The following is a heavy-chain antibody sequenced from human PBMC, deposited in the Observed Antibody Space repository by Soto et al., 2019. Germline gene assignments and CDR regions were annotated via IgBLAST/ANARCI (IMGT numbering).Heavy chain of an antibody. J-gene: IGHJ6*03. D-gene: IGHD3-9*01. CDR3: ARGSRILTGYYIRYYSYYMDV. CDR1: GGSFSGYY. V-gene: IGHV4-34*01. CDR2: INHSGST. Sequence: SETLSLTCAVYGGSFSGYYWSWIRQPPGKGLEWIGEINHSGSTNYNPSLKSRVTISVDTSKNQFSLKLSSVTAADTAVYYCARGSRILTGYYIRYYSYYMDVRGKGTTVTVSS.